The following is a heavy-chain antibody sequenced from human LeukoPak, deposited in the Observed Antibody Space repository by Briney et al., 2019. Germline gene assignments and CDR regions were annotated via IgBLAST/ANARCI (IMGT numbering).Heavy chain of an antibody. J-gene: IGHJ4*02. CDR1: GGSISSYY. D-gene: IGHD3-10*01. Sequence: KPSETLSLTCTVSGGSISSYYWSWIRQPPGKGLEWIGYIYYSGSTNYNPSLKSRVTISVDTSKNQFSLKLSSVTAADTAVYYCAIGAGFGELLEFDYWGQGTLVTVSS. CDR3: AIGAGFGELLEFDY. V-gene: IGHV4-59*08. CDR2: IYYSGST.